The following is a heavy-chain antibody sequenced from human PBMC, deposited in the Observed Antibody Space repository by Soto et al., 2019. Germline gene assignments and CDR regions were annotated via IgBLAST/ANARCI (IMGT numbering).Heavy chain of an antibody. V-gene: IGHV4-31*03. CDR3: AVGREEAGCPFDY. D-gene: IGHD3-10*01. CDR2: IYSTGST. J-gene: IGHJ4*02. CDR1: GASISSGNYY. Sequence: SETLSLTCSVSGASISSGNYYWSWIRQHPGKGLEWLGYIYSTGSTYYNPSLRSRITISEDISKNHFSLRLSSVTAADTSVYYCAVGREEAGCPFDYGGQGTLVTVSS.